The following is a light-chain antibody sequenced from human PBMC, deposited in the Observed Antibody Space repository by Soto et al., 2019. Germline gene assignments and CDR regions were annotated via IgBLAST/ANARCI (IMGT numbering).Light chain of an antibody. Sequence: QSVLTQPRSVSGSPGQSVTISCTGTNSDVGTYNYVSWYQQHPGKAPKLIIYDVTKRPSGVPDRFSGSKSGNTASLTISGLQAEDEAEYYCSSYTNINTRACVFGTGTKLTVL. CDR1: NSDVGTYNY. CDR2: DVT. CDR3: SSYTNINTRACV. J-gene: IGLJ1*01. V-gene: IGLV2-11*01.